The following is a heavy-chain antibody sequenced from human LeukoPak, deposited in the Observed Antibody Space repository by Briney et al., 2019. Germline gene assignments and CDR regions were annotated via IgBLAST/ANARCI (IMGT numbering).Heavy chain of an antibody. D-gene: IGHD3-3*01. CDR3: ARVGDFWSGYYTGNWFDP. Sequence: GGSLRLSCAASGFTFSSYSMNWVRQAPGKGLEWVSSISSSSSYIYYADSVKGRFTISRDNAKNSLYLQMNSLRAEDTAVYYCARVGDFWSGYYTGNWFDPWGQGTLVTVSS. CDR1: GFTFSSYS. V-gene: IGHV3-21*01. J-gene: IGHJ5*02. CDR2: ISSSSSYI.